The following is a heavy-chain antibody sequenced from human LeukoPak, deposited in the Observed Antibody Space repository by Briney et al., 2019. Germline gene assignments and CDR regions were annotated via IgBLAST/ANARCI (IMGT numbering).Heavy chain of an antibody. CDR1: GYTFTSYA. CDR3: ARDGYSYGSLYNWFDP. Sequence: ASVKVSCKASGYTFTSYAMNWVRQAPGQGLEWMGWINTNTGNPTYAQGFTGRFVFSLDTSVSTAYLQISSLKAEDTAVYYCARDGYSYGSLYNWFDPWGQGTLVTVSS. D-gene: IGHD5-18*01. J-gene: IGHJ5*02. V-gene: IGHV7-4-1*02. CDR2: INTNTGNP.